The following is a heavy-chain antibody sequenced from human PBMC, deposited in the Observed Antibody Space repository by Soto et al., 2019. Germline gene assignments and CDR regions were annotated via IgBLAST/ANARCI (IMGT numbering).Heavy chain of an antibody. D-gene: IGHD1-20*01. CDR1: GDSITSYF. V-gene: IGHV4-59*01. CDR2: LHYSGST. Sequence: SETLSLTCTVSGDSITSYFWSWIRQPPGKGLEWIGYLHYSGSTNYNPSLKSRVTTSVDTSQNQFSLSLISVTAADTAVYYCARANQIAPNRNDFDLWGQGTLVTVSS. CDR3: ARANQIAPNRNDFDL. J-gene: IGHJ3*01.